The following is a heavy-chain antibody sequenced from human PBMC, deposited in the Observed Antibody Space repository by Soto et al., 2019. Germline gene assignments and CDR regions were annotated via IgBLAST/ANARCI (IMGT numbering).Heavy chain of an antibody. CDR3: ARASPGMDV. J-gene: IGHJ6*02. V-gene: IGHV3-7*01. CDR2: INQDGSEK. Sequence: GGSLRLSCAGSQFTFSNYWMNWVRQAPGKGLEWVANINQDGSEKYYVDSVKGRFTISRDIAKNSLFLQMNSLRADDTAVYYCARASPGMDVWGQGTTVTVSS. CDR1: QFTFSNYW.